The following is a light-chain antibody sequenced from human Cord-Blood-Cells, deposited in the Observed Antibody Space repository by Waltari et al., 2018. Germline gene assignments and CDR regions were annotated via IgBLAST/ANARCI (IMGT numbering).Light chain of an antibody. CDR3: SSYTSSSTGV. J-gene: IGLJ3*02. CDR1: SSDGGGSNY. V-gene: IGLV2-14*01. CDR2: DVS. Sequence: QSALTQPASASGSPGQSITISCTGTSSDGGGSNYVSWYQQHPGKAPKLMIYDVSNRPSGVSNRFSGSKSGNTASLTISEHQAEDEADYYCSSYTSSSTGVFGGGTKLTVL.